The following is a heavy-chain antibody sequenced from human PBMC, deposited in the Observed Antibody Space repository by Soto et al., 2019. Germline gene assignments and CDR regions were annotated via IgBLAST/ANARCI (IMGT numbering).Heavy chain of an antibody. J-gene: IGHJ4*02. D-gene: IGHD4-17*01. CDR2: ISKSGGS. CDR3: ARASRVTTSEKTAYYFDY. CDR1: RGSISSGDYF. V-gene: IGHV4-31*03. Sequence: SETLSLTCTVSRGSISSGDYFWAWIRQHPGKGLEWIGYISKSGGSYDSPSLQSRVSLSVDTSQNLFSLKLTSVTAADTATYYCARASRVTTSEKTAYYFDYWGQGTPVTVSS.